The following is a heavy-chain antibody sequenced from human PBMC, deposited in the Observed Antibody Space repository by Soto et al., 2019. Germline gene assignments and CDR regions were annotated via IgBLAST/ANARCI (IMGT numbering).Heavy chain of an antibody. CDR1: GFTFSSYA. Sequence: PGGSLRLSCAASGFTFSSYAMHWVRQAPGKGLEWVAVISYDGSNKYYADSVKGRFTISRDNSKNTLYLQMNSLRAEDTAVYYCAREWGYRYAAFDIWGQGTMVTVSS. CDR2: ISYDGSNK. CDR3: AREWGYRYAAFDI. D-gene: IGHD5-18*01. J-gene: IGHJ3*02. V-gene: IGHV3-30-3*01.